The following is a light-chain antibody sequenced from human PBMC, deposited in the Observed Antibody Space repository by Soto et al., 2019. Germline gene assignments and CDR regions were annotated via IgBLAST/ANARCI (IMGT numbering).Light chain of an antibody. J-gene: IGKJ1*01. CDR3: QQYSQWPRT. CDR1: QSVSIN. V-gene: IGKV3-15*01. CDR2: SAS. Sequence: EIVMTQSPATLSVSPGERATLSCRASQSVSINLAWYQQKPGQAPRLLIYSASTRATGIPARVSGSGSGTEFTLTISSLQSEDFAVYYCQQYSQWPRTFGQGTKVDIK.